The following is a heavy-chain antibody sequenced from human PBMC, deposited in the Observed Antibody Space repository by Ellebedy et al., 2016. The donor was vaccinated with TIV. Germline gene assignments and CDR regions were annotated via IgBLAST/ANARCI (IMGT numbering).Heavy chain of an antibody. Sequence: GESLKISCAASGFTFSSYSMNWVRQAPGKGLEWVSYISSSSSTIYYAESVKGRFTISRDNAKNSLYLQMNSLRAEDTAVYYCARSRAEGSGSIDYWGQGTLVTGSS. CDR1: GFTFSSYS. CDR2: ISSSSSTI. D-gene: IGHD3-10*01. V-gene: IGHV3-48*04. CDR3: ARSRAEGSGSIDY. J-gene: IGHJ4*02.